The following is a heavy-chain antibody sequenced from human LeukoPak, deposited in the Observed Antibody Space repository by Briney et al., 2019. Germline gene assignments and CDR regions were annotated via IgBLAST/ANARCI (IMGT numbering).Heavy chain of an antibody. Sequence: PSETLSLTCTVSGGSISSYYWSWIRQPPGKGLEWIGYIYYSGSTNYNPSLKSRVTISVDTSKNQFSLKLSSVTAADTAVYYCARVGDSSGWTDAFDIWGQGTMVTVSS. V-gene: IGHV4-59*01. CDR3: ARVGDSSGWTDAFDI. CDR2: IYYSGST. J-gene: IGHJ3*02. D-gene: IGHD6-19*01. CDR1: GGSISSYY.